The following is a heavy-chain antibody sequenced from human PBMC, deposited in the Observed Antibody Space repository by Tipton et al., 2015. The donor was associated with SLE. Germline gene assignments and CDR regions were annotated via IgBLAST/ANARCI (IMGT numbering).Heavy chain of an antibody. CDR3: ATWRGYDFWTGYSPYYFDY. CDR2: INHSGST. D-gene: IGHD3-3*01. CDR1: GGSFSGYY. V-gene: IGHV4-34*01. J-gene: IGHJ4*02. Sequence: TLSLTCAVYGGSFSGYYWSWTRQPPGKGLEWIGEINHSGSTNYNPSLKSRITISVDTSKNQFSLKLSSVTAADTAVYYCATWRGYDFWTGYSPYYFDYWGQGTLVTVSS.